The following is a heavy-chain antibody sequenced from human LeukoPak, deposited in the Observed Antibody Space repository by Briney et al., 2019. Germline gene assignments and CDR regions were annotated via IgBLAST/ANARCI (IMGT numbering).Heavy chain of an antibody. Sequence: SVKVSCKASGGTFSSYAISWVRQAPGQGLEWMGGIIPIFGTANYAQKFQGRVTITTDESTSTAYMELSSLRSEDTAVYYCARGAADYYGSGSYVHMDYWGQGTLVTVSS. J-gene: IGHJ4*02. CDR1: GGTFSSYA. CDR3: ARGAADYYGSGSYVHMDY. D-gene: IGHD3-10*01. V-gene: IGHV1-69*05. CDR2: IIPIFGTA.